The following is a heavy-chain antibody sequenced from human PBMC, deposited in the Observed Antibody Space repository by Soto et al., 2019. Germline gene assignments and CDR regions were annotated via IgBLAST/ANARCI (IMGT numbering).Heavy chain of an antibody. Sequence: PSGTLSLTCAVYGGSFSGYYWAWIRQPPGTGLEWIGEINHSGSTNYNPSLKSRVTISVDTSKNQFSLKLTSVTAVDTAVYYCARVWGGAFDIWGQGTMVTVSS. CDR3: ARVWGGAFDI. CDR2: INHSGST. V-gene: IGHV4-34*01. CDR1: GGSFSGYY. J-gene: IGHJ3*02. D-gene: IGHD3-10*01.